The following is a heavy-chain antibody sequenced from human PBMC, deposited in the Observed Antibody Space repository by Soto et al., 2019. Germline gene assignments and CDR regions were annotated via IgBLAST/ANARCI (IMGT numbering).Heavy chain of an antibody. Sequence: EVQLLESGGGLVQPGGSLRPSCAASGFTFSSYAMSWVRQAPGKGLEWVSAISGSGGNTYYADSVKGRFTISRDNSKNTLYLEMNTLRAEDRAVYYCAEGREGFGNDAFDIWGQGTMVTVSS. V-gene: IGHV3-23*01. CDR1: GFTFSSYA. D-gene: IGHD3-10*01. J-gene: IGHJ3*02. CDR3: AEGREGFGNDAFDI. CDR2: ISGSGGNT.